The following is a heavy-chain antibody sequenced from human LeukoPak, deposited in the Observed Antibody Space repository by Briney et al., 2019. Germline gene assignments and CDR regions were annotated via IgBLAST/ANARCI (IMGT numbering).Heavy chain of an antibody. CDR2: ISDSGGST. Sequence: GGSLRLSCAVSGITLSNYGMSWVRQAPGKGLEWVAGISDSGGSTNYADSVKGRFTISRDNPKNTLYLQMNSLRAEDTAVYYSAKDGGWYPYYFDYWGQGTLVTVSS. CDR3: AKDGGWYPYYFDY. CDR1: GITLSNYG. J-gene: IGHJ4*02. D-gene: IGHD6-19*01. V-gene: IGHV3-23*01.